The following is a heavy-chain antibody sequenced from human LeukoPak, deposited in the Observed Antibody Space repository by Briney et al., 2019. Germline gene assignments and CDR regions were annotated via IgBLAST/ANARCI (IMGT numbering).Heavy chain of an antibody. Sequence: GGSLRLSCAASGFTVSSNYMGWVRQAPGKGLEWVSVIYSGGSTYYADSVKGRFTISRDNSKNTLYLQMNSLRAEDTAVYYCARGGYGDYVNDYWGQGTLATVSS. CDR1: GFTVSSNY. V-gene: IGHV3-53*01. J-gene: IGHJ4*02. CDR3: ARGGYGDYVNDY. D-gene: IGHD4-17*01. CDR2: IYSGGST.